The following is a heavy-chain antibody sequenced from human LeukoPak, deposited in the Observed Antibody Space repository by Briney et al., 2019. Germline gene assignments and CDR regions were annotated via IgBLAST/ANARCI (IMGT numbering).Heavy chain of an antibody. CDR1: GFTFSTYA. CDR2: ISWNSGSI. D-gene: IGHD3-16*02. CDR3: AKDGIFGGVITYYFDY. Sequence: GGSLRLSCAASGFTFSTYAMTWVRQAPGKGLEWVSGISWNSGSIGYADSVKGRFTISRDNAKNSLYLQMNSLRAEDTALHYCAKDGIFGGVITYYFDYWGQGTLVTVSS. J-gene: IGHJ4*02. V-gene: IGHV3-9*01.